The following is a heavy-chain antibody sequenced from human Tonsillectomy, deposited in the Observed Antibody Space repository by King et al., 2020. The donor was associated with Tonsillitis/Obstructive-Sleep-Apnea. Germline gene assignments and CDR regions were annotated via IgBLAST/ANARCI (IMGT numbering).Heavy chain of an antibody. CDR1: GYIFTNYW. CDR2: IYPYDSDT. CDR3: ARSSSAGYSTYYFDY. J-gene: IGHJ4*02. D-gene: IGHD4-11*01. V-gene: IGHV5-51*01. Sequence: VQLVESGAEVKKPGESLKISCKGSGYIFTNYWIGWVRQMPGKGLEWMVIIYPYDSDTRYSPSFQGQVTISADKSISTAYLQWRSLKASDTAMYYCARSSSAGYSTYYFDYWGQGTLVTVSS.